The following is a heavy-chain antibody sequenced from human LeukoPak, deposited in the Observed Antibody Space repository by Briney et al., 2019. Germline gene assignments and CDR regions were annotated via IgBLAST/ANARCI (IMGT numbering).Heavy chain of an antibody. Sequence: GGSLRLSCAASGFTFSSYGMHWVRQAPGKGLEWVAFIRYDGSNKYYADSVKGRFTISRDNSKNTLYLQMNSLRAEDTAVYYCAKETPSSDAFDIWGQGTMVTVSS. CDR3: AKETPSSDAFDI. CDR1: GFTFSSYG. J-gene: IGHJ3*02. CDR2: IRYDGSNK. V-gene: IGHV3-30*02. D-gene: IGHD2-2*01.